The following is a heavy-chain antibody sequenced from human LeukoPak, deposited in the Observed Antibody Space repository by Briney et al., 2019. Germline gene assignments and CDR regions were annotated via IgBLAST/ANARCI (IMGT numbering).Heavy chain of an antibody. Sequence: ASVKVSCKASGYTFTGNHMHWVRQAPGQGLEWMGWISPNSGGTNYAQKFQGRVIMTRDTSISTAYMELSRLGSDDTAVYYCARGGSTDSIHSCGGNCYFLDYWGQGTLVTVSS. CDR3: ARGGSTDSIHSCGGNCYFLDY. CDR2: ISPNSGGT. CDR1: GYTFTGNH. D-gene: IGHD2-21*02. V-gene: IGHV1-2*02. J-gene: IGHJ4*02.